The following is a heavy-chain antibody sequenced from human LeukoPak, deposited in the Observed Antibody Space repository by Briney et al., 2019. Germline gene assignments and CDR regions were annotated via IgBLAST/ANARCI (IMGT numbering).Heavy chain of an antibody. CDR3: ARGGGNYYETIDY. Sequence: GGSLRLSCAASGFTSSSYAMHWVRQAPGKGLEWVAVISYDGINKYYADSVKGRFTISRDNSKNTLYLQMNSLRAEDTAVYYCARGGGNYYETIDYWGQGTLVTVSS. CDR2: ISYDGINK. CDR1: GFTSSSYA. J-gene: IGHJ4*02. D-gene: IGHD1-26*01. V-gene: IGHV3-30*04.